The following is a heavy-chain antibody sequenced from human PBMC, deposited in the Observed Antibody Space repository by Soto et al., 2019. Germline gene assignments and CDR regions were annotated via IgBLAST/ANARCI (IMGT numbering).Heavy chain of an antibody. CDR1: GFTFSNAW. D-gene: IGHD2-15*01. V-gene: IGHV3-15*01. J-gene: IGHJ4*02. CDR3: TTDATIVVVVDATTDY. CDR2: IKSKTDGGTT. Sequence: EVQLVESGGGLVKPGGSLRLSCAASGFTFSNAWMSWVRQAPGKGLEWVGRIKSKTDGGTTDYAAPVTGRFTISRDNSKNTLYLQMNSLKTEDTAVYYCTTDATIVVVVDATTDYWGQGTLVTVSS.